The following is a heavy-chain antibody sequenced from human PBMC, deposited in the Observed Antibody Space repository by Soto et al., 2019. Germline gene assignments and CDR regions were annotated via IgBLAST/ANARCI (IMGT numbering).Heavy chain of an antibody. CDR3: ARGRFLEWFPTDY. J-gene: IGHJ4*02. V-gene: IGHV1-69*13. CDR2: IIPIFGTA. Sequence: RASVKVSCKASGGTFSSYAISWVRQAPGQGLEWMGGIIPIFGTANYAQKFQGRVTITADESTSTAYMELSSLRSEDTAVYYCARGRFLEWFPTDYWGQGTLVTVSS. D-gene: IGHD3-3*01. CDR1: GGTFSSYA.